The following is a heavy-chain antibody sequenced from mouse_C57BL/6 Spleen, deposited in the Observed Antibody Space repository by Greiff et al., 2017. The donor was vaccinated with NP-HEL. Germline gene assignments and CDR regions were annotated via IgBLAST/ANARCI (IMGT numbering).Heavy chain of an antibody. CDR3: ARRGLRSYFDY. Sequence: LQQPGAELVKPGASVKLSCKASGYTFTSYWMQWVKQRPGQGLEWIGEIDPSDSYTNYNQQFKGKATLTVDTSSSTAYMQLSSLTSEDSAVYYCARRGLRSYFDYWGKGTTLTVSS. D-gene: IGHD1-1*01. CDR2: IDPSDSYT. J-gene: IGHJ2*01. V-gene: IGHV1-50*01. CDR1: GYTFTSYW.